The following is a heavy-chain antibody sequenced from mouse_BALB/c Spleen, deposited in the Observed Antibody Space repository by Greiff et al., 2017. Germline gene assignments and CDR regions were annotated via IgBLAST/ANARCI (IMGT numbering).Heavy chain of an antibody. Sequence: QVQLKESGPGLVAPSQSLSITCTVSGFSLTSYGVHWVRQPPGKGLEWLGVIWAGGSTNYNSALMSRLSISKDNSKSQVFLKMNSLQTDDTAMYYCARDRAPYYPWFAYWGQGTLVTVSA. CDR3: ARDRAPYYPWFAY. CDR2: IWAGGST. J-gene: IGHJ3*01. CDR1: GFSLTSYG. V-gene: IGHV2-9*02. D-gene: IGHD2-10*01.